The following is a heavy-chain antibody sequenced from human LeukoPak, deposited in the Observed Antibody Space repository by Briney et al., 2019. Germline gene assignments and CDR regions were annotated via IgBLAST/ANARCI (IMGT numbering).Heavy chain of an antibody. CDR2: IYPGDSDT. V-gene: IGHV5-51*01. D-gene: IGHD1-7*01. CDR3: ARGAAGTTPDYYYFGLDV. J-gene: IGHJ6*02. CDR1: GYRFTDYW. Sequence: GESLKISCKGSGYRFTDYWNGWVRQMPGKGLEWMGIIYPGDSDTRYSPSFQGQVTISADKSINTAHLQWSSLKASDTAMYYCARGAAGTTPDYYYFGLDVWGQGTTVKVSS.